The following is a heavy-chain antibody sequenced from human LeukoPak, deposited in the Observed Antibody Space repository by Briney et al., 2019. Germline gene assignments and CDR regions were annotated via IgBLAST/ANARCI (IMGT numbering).Heavy chain of an antibody. Sequence: GGSLRLSCAASGFTFSDAWMNWVRQAPGKGLERVGRIKSKIDGGAIDFAGPVKGRFSISRDDSKGTLYLQMNSLKTEDTAVYYCTTDFSTDWTQIAYWGQGTLVTVSS. V-gene: IGHV3-15*01. J-gene: IGHJ4*02. CDR1: GFTFSDAW. D-gene: IGHD2/OR15-2a*01. CDR3: TTDFSTDWTQIAY. CDR2: IKSKIDGGAI.